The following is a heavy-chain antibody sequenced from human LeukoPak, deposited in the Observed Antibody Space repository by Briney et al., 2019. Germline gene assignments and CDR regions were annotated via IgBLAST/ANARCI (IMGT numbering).Heavy chain of an antibody. Sequence: ASVKVSCKASGYTFTGYYMHWVRQAPGQGLEWTGWINPNSGGTNYAQKFQGRVTMTRDTSISTAYMELSRLRSDDTAVYYCARDSSHGSGSYYIFDYWGQGTLVTVSS. CDR2: INPNSGGT. J-gene: IGHJ4*02. D-gene: IGHD3-10*01. CDR1: GYTFTGYY. V-gene: IGHV1-2*02. CDR3: ARDSSHGSGSYYIFDY.